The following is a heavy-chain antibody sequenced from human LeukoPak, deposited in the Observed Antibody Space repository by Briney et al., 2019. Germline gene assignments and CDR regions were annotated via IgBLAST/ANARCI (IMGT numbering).Heavy chain of an antibody. CDR3: AKIRTTGVIFNPFDP. V-gene: IGHV3-23*01. D-gene: IGHD3-16*02. J-gene: IGHJ5*02. CDR2: ISGSGGST. CDR1: GFTFSSYA. Sequence: PGGSLRLSCAASGFTFSSYAMSWVRLAPGKGLEWVSAISGSGGSTYYADSVKGRFTISRDNSKNTLYLQMNSLRAEDAAVYYCAKIRTTGVIFNPFDPWGQGTLVTVSP.